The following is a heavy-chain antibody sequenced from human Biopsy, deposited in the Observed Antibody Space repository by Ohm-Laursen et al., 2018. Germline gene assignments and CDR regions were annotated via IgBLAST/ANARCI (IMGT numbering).Heavy chain of an antibody. D-gene: IGHD4-23*01. V-gene: IGHV4-59*11. Sequence: GTLSLTCTVSGGSFTGHYWSWIRQPPGQGLEWIGHISYTGYTSYNASLKSRVTISVDTSRNHFSLRLSSLTAADTALYYCARGSNDFGGLYFPRWGQGTLLTVSS. J-gene: IGHJ4*02. CDR1: GGSFTGHY. CDR2: ISYTGYT. CDR3: ARGSNDFGGLYFPR.